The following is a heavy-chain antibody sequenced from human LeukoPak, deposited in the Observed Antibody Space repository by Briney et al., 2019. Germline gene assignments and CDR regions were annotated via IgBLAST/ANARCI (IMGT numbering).Heavy chain of an antibody. V-gene: IGHV4-59*11. CDR3: AKDWSIFGARDWFDP. Sequence: SETLSLTCTVSGDSIRNHYWSWIRQSPGKGPEWIGAIDYRGSTNWNPSLKSRLSISVDTSTNQFSLNLNSVTAADTAMYYCAKDWSIFGARDWFDPWGQGTLVTVSS. CDR1: GDSIRNHY. J-gene: IGHJ5*02. CDR2: IDYRGST. D-gene: IGHD3-3*01.